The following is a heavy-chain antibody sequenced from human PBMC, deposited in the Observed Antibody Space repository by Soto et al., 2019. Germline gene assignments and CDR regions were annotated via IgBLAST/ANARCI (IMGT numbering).Heavy chain of an antibody. CDR3: ASDAVYNDGVWLPDY. V-gene: IGHV3-23*04. J-gene: IGHJ4*02. D-gene: IGHD3-10*01. CDR2: IVGDGTS. Sequence: EVQLVQSGGGLVQPGGSLRISCEAYGFTFSTRAMMWVRQAPGKGLEWVAGIVGDGTSYHADSVKGRFTISKDNSKNTLYLQMNRLRDDDSAVYYCASDAVYNDGVWLPDYWGQGTLVTVSS. CDR1: GFTFSTRA.